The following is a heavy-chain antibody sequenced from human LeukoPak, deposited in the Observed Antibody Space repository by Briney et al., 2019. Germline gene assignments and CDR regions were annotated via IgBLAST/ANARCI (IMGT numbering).Heavy chain of an antibody. Sequence: PGGSLRLSCAASGFTFSSYWMSWVRQAPGKGLEWVSAISGSGGSTYYADSVKGRFTISRDNSKNTLYLQMNSLRAEDTAVYYCAREIGRGSGSGDAFDIWGQGTMVTVSS. CDR3: AREIGRGSGSGDAFDI. CDR1: GFTFSSYW. V-gene: IGHV3-23*01. D-gene: IGHD3-10*01. CDR2: ISGSGGST. J-gene: IGHJ3*02.